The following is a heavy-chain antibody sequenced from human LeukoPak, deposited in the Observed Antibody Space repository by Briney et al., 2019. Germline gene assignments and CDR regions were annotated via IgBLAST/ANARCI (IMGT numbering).Heavy chain of an antibody. D-gene: IGHD3-3*01. CDR3: TRVDPHSYDFWSGYYFDY. CDR1: GFTFGDYA. J-gene: IGHJ4*02. Sequence: PGGCLRLSCTASGFTFGDYAMSWVRQAPGKGLEWVGLIRVKPYGGTTEYAASVKGRFTISRDDSKSIAYLQMNSLKTEDTGVYYCTRVDPHSYDFWSGYYFDYWGQGTLVTVSS. CDR2: IRVKPYGGTT. V-gene: IGHV3-49*04.